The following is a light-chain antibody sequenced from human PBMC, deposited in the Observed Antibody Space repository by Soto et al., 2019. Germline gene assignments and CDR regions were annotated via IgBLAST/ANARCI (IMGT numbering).Light chain of an antibody. CDR3: QQYGTTGYT. CDR1: QSVSTSY. V-gene: IGKV3-20*01. CDR2: GAS. J-gene: IGKJ2*01. Sequence: PGDRATLSCRASQSVSTSYLAWYQQKPGQAPRLLIYGASSRATGIPDRFSGSGSGTAFTLNISRLEPEDFAVYYCQQYGTTGYTFGQGTKLEIK.